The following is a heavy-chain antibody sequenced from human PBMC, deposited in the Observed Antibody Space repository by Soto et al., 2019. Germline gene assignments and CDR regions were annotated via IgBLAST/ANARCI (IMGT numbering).Heavy chain of an antibody. Sequence: PGGSLRLSCAASGFTFSSYSMNWVRQAPGKGLEWVSSISSSSSYIYYADSVKGRFTISRDNAKNSLYLQMNSLRAEDTAVYYCARGRRSGSQRGMDVWGQGTTVTVSS. CDR2: ISSSSSYI. CDR3: ARGRRSGSQRGMDV. J-gene: IGHJ6*02. V-gene: IGHV3-21*01. D-gene: IGHD1-26*01. CDR1: GFTFSSYS.